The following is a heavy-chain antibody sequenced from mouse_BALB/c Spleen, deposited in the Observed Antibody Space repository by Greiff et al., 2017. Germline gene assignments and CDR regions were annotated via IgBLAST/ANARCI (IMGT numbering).Heavy chain of an antibody. CDR1: GYTFTSYW. Sequence: VQLKESGAELARPGASVKLSCKASGYTFTSYWMQWVKQRPGQGLEWIGAIYPGDGDTRYTQKFKGKATLTADKSSSTAYMQLSSLASEDSAVYYCASGNYVDYWGQGTTLTVSS. CDR2: IYPGDGDT. CDR3: ASGNYVDY. V-gene: IGHV1-87*01. J-gene: IGHJ2*01. D-gene: IGHD1-1*02.